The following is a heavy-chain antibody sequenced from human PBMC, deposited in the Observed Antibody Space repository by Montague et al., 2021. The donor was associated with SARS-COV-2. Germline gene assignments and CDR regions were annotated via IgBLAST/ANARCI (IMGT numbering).Heavy chain of an antibody. Sequence: SLRLSCSASGFTVSTSVVSWFRHAPGKGLEWVSTIYGGGGSTYYADSMRGRFTISRDNSENTLYLQMNSLRAEDTAIYYCAKGRGTSCSDYWGQGTLVTGSA. J-gene: IGHJ4*02. D-gene: IGHD2-15*01. CDR2: IYGGGGST. V-gene: IGHV3-23*01. CDR3: AKGRGTSCSDY. CDR1: GFTVSTSV.